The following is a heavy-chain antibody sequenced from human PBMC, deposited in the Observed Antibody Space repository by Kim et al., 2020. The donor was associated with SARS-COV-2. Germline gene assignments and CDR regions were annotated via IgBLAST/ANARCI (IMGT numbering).Heavy chain of an antibody. CDR2: INHSGST. Sequence: SETLSLTCAVYGGSFSGYYWSWIRQPPGKGLEWIGEINHSGSTNYNPSLKSRVTISVDTSKNQFSLKLSSVTAADTAVYYCARGADYVWGSYRFVSLGGPFDYWGQGTLVTVSS. CDR3: ARGADYVWGSYRFVSLGGPFDY. D-gene: IGHD3-16*02. J-gene: IGHJ4*02. V-gene: IGHV4-34*01. CDR1: GGSFSGYY.